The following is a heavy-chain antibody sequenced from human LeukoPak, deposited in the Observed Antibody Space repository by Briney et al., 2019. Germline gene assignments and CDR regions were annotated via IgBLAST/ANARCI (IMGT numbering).Heavy chain of an antibody. CDR1: GFTFGDYY. D-gene: IGHD3-16*01. V-gene: IGHV3-11*01. J-gene: IGHJ4*02. CDR3: ARYPVITNDYFDS. CDR2: ISNSGNTI. Sequence: GGSLRLSCAASGFTFGDYYMTWIRQAPGKGLEWVSYISNSGNTIKEADSVKGRFTISRDNAQNSLFLQMKSLRAEDTAVYYCARYPVITNDYFDSWGQGTLVTVSS.